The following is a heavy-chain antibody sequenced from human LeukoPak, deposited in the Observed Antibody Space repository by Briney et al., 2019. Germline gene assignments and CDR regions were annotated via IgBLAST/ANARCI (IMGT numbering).Heavy chain of an antibody. V-gene: IGHV1-69*05. CDR2: IIPIFGTA. D-gene: IGHD3-9*01. Sequence: SVKVSCKASGGTFSSYAISWVRQAPGQGLEWMGRIIPIFGTANYAQKFQGRVTITTDESTSTAYMELSSLRSEDTAVYYCAREIRYFDWLVPYHFDYWGQGTLVTVSS. CDR1: GGTFSSYA. J-gene: IGHJ4*02. CDR3: AREIRYFDWLVPYHFDY.